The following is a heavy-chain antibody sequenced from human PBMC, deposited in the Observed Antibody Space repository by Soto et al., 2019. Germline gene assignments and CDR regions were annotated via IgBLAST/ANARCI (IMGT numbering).Heavy chain of an antibody. CDR3: ATSNYGERD. CDR2: VSGSGDSK. D-gene: IGHD3-10*01. V-gene: IGHV3-23*01. CDR1: GFTLSEYG. J-gene: IGHJ4*02. Sequence: QVLESGGGLVQPGGSLRLTGAASGFTLSEYGTSWVRQAPGKGLEWVSFVSGSGDSKYYTDSVKGRFTISRDSSKNTVCLQMNSLRAEDTAVYYCATSNYGERDWGQGTLVTVSS.